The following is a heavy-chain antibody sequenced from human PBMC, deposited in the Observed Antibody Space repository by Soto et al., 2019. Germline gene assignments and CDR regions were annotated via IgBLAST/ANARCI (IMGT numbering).Heavy chain of an antibody. J-gene: IGHJ5*02. CDR3: AKDQGYSSSWGFLGDP. Sequence: QVQLVESGGGVVQPGRSLRLSCAASGFTFSSYGMHWVRQAPGKGLEWVAVISYDGSNKYYADSAKGRFTISRDNSKNTLYLQMNSLRAEDTAVYYCAKDQGYSSSWGFLGDPWGQGTLVTVSS. CDR1: GFTFSSYG. CDR2: ISYDGSNK. V-gene: IGHV3-30*18. D-gene: IGHD6-13*01.